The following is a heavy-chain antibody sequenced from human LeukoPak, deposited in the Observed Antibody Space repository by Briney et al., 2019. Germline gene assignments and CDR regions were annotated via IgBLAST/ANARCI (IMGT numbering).Heavy chain of an antibody. Sequence: SVKVSCKASGGTFSSYAISWVRQAPGQGLEWMGGIIPIFGTANYARKLQGRVTITTDESTSTAYMELSSLRSEDTAVYYCARVRRSSGPLDYWGQGTLVTVSS. D-gene: IGHD6-19*01. CDR2: IIPIFGTA. CDR3: ARVRRSSGPLDY. J-gene: IGHJ4*02. V-gene: IGHV1-69*05. CDR1: GGTFSSYA.